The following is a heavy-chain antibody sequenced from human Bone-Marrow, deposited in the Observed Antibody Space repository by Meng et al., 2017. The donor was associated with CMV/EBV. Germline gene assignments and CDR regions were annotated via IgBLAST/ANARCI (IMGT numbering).Heavy chain of an antibody. CDR3: SRGDSNGPLY. D-gene: IGHD3-22*01. V-gene: IGHV3-73*01. J-gene: IGHJ4*02. CDR1: GFTFSNAW. Sequence: GESLKISCAASGFTFSNAWMSWVRQASGRGLEWIGRIRNRANSHATAYVASVKGRFTISRDDSKNTMYLHMSSLKTDDTAVYYCSRGDSNGPLYWGPGTLVTVSS. CDR2: IRNRANSHAT.